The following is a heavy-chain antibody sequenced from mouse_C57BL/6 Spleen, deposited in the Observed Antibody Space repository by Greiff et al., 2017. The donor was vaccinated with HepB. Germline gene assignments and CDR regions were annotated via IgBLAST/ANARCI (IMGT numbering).Heavy chain of an antibody. CDR2: INPSNGGT. V-gene: IGHV1-53*01. CDR3: ARMGYDEAWFAY. J-gene: IGHJ3*01. Sequence: VQLQQPGPELVKPGASVKLSCKASGYTFTSYWMHWVKQRPGQGLEWIGNINPSNGGTNYNEKFKSKATLTVDKSSSTAYMQLSSLTSEDSAVYYCARMGYDEAWFAYWGQGTLVTVSA. CDR1: GYTFTSYW. D-gene: IGHD2-2*01.